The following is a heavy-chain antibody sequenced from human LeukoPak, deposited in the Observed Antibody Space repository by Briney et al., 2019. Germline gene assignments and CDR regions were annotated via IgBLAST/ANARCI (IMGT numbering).Heavy chain of an antibody. V-gene: IGHV3-49*04. CDR2: IRSKAYGGTT. Sequence: GGSLRLSCTASGFIFGDYTMSWVRQAPGKGLEWVGFIRSKAYGGTTEYAASVKGRFTISRDDSKSIAYLQMTSLKTEDTAVYYCTRDRDDYGDYFYYYYYMDVWGKGTTVTISS. J-gene: IGHJ6*03. CDR1: GFIFGDYT. D-gene: IGHD4-17*01. CDR3: TRDRDDYGDYFYYYYYMDV.